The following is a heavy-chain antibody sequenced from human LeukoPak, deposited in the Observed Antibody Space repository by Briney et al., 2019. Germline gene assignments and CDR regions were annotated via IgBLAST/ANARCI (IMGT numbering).Heavy chain of an antibody. J-gene: IGHJ4*02. Sequence: PSETLSLTCAVSGSSINSGYYWGWIRPPPGKGLEWIGSIYHSGSTYYNPSLKSRVTISVDTSKNHFSLKLSSVTAADTAVYYCARGIDTSGWYDYWGQGTLVTVSS. CDR2: IYHSGST. CDR3: ARGIDTSGWYDY. D-gene: IGHD6-19*01. V-gene: IGHV4-38-2*01. CDR1: GSSINSGYY.